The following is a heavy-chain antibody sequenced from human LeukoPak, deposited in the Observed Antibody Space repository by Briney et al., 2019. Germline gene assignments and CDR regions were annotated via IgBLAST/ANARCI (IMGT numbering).Heavy chain of an antibody. CDR3: ARGYSSSGIFDY. CDR1: GGSILTGGYY. D-gene: IGHD6-13*01. CDR2: IYYSGST. V-gene: IGHV4-31*03. J-gene: IGHJ4*02. Sequence: PSQTLSLTCTVSGGSILTGGYYWSWIRQHPGKGLEWIGYIYYSGSTYYNPSLKSRVTISVDTSKNQFSLKLSSVTAADTAVYYCARGYSSSGIFDYWGQGTLVTVSS.